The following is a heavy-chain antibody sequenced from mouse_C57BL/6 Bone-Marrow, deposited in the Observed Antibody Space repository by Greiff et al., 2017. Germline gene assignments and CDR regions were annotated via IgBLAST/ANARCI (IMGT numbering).Heavy chain of an antibody. J-gene: IGHJ1*03. CDR1: GYTFTSYG. Sequence: VQLQQSGAELARPGASVKLSCKASGYTFTSYGISWVKQRTGQGLEWIGEIYPRSGNTYYNEKFKGKATLTADKSSSTAYMELRSLTSEDSAVYFCAREGFYGYDGPGWYVDVWGTGTTVTVSS. CDR2: IYPRSGNT. D-gene: IGHD2-2*01. CDR3: AREGFYGYDGPGWYVDV. V-gene: IGHV1-81*01.